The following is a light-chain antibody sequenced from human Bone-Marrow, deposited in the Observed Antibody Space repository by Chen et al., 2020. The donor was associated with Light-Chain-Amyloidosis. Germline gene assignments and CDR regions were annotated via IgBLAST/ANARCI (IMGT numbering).Light chain of an antibody. Sequence: QSALTQPASVSGSPGQSITISCTGSRSDVGGYNFVSWYQQLPGKAPKLLIYDVTNRPSGVSYRFSGSKSGNTASLTVSGLQAEDEADYYCSSYTVSSTWVFGGGTKLTV. J-gene: IGLJ3*02. CDR1: RSDVGGYNF. V-gene: IGLV2-14*03. CDR3: SSYTVSSTWV. CDR2: DVT.